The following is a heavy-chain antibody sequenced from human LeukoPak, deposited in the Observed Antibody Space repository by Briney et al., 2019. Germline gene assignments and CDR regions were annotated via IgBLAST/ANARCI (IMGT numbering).Heavy chain of an antibody. D-gene: IGHD6-13*01. CDR1: GYTFTSYG. CDR3: ARAKHSSSWFGSTWFDP. CDR2: ISAYNGNT. J-gene: IGHJ5*02. Sequence: ASVKVSCKASGYTFTSYGISWVRQAPGQGLEWMGWISAYNGNTNYAQKLQGRVTMTTDTSTSTAYMELRSLRSDDTAVYYCARAKHSSSWFGSTWFDPWGQGTLVTVSS. V-gene: IGHV1-18*01.